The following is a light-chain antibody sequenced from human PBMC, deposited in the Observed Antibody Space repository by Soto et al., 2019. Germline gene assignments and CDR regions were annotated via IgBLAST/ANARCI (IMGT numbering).Light chain of an antibody. Sequence: EIVLTQSPATLSLSPGERVTLSCRASQSVSNSLAWYQQKPGQPPRLLIYDVSNRATGIPARFSGSGSGTDFTLTITSLEPEDVSVYFCHQRYNWPPVTFGQGTKLEI. V-gene: IGKV3-11*01. CDR2: DVS. CDR3: HQRYNWPPVT. CDR1: QSVSNS. J-gene: IGKJ5*01.